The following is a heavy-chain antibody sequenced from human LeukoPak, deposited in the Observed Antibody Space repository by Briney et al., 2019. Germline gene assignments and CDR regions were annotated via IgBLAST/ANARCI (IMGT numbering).Heavy chain of an antibody. Sequence: PSETLSLTCTVSGGSISSSSYYWGWLRQPPGKGLEWIGSIYYSGSTYYNPSLKSRVTISVDTSKNQFSLKLSSVTAADTAVYYCARDKTAAASFDYWGQGTLVTVSS. J-gene: IGHJ4*02. V-gene: IGHV4-39*07. CDR2: IYYSGST. CDR1: GGSISSSSYY. D-gene: IGHD2-2*01. CDR3: ARDKTAAASFDY.